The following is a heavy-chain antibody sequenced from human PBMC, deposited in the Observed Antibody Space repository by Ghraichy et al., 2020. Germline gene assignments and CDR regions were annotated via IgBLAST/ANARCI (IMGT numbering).Heavy chain of an antibody. CDR2: ISYDGSNK. CDR1: GFTFSSYA. Sequence: SLRLSCAASGFTFSSYAMHWVRQAPGKGLEWVAVISYDGSNKYYADSVKGRFTISRDNSKNTLYLQMNSLRAEDTAVYYCARGGSTSVYYFDYWGQGTLVTVSS. V-gene: IGHV3-30*04. J-gene: IGHJ4*02. CDR3: ARGGSTSVYYFDY. D-gene: IGHD2-2*01.